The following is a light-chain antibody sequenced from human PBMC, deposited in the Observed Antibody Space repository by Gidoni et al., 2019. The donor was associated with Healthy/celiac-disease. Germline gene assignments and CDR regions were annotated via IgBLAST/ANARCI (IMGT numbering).Light chain of an antibody. V-gene: IGKV3-11*01. CDR3: QQRSNWPPKLT. Sequence: EIVLTQSPATLSLSPGERATLSCRASQSVSSYLAWYQQKPGQAPRVLIYDASNRATGIPARFSGSGSGTDFTLTISSLEPEDFAVYYCQQRSNWPPKLTFGGXTKVEIK. J-gene: IGKJ4*01. CDR1: QSVSSY. CDR2: DAS.